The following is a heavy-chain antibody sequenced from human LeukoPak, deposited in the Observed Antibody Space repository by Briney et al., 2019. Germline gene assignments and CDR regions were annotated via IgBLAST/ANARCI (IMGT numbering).Heavy chain of an antibody. CDR3: ARHGSIRSNSSFVF. V-gene: IGHV4-59*08. Sequence: SETLSLTCAVYGGSFSSYYWSWIRQPPGKGLEWIGFIYYRGSTKYNPSLKSRLTISVDTSKNQFSLKLSSATAADTAVYYCARHGSIRSNSSFVFWGLGTLVTVSS. J-gene: IGHJ4*02. CDR2: IYYRGST. CDR1: GGSFSSYY. D-gene: IGHD6-6*01.